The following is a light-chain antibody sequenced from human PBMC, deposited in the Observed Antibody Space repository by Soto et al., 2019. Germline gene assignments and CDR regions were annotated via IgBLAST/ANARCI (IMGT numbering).Light chain of an antibody. CDR3: QHYVNWPLT. V-gene: IGKV3-15*01. CDR2: DTS. CDR1: QGIGDT. Sequence: EIVMTQSPATLSVSPGKAATLSCRASQGIGDTLAWYQQKPGHTPRLLIYDTSIRATGVPARFSGSRSGAEFTLTISSLQSEDFAVYYCQHYVNWPLTFGGGTKVDIK. J-gene: IGKJ4*01.